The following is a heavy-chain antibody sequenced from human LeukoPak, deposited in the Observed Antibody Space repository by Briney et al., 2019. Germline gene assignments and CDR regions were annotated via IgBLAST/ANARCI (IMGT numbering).Heavy chain of an antibody. D-gene: IGHD2-15*01. V-gene: IGHV3-30-3*01. Sequence: GGSLRLSCAASGFTFSSYAMHWVRQAPGKGLEWVAVISYDGSNKYYADSVKGRFTISRDNSKNTLYLRMNSLRAEDTAVYYCARVGNCSGGSCYFDYWGQGTLVTVSS. J-gene: IGHJ4*02. CDR1: GFTFSSYA. CDR2: ISYDGSNK. CDR3: ARVGNCSGGSCYFDY.